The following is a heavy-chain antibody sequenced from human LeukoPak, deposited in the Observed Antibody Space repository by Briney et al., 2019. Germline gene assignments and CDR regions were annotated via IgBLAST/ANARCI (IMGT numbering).Heavy chain of an antibody. CDR2: INHSGST. V-gene: IGHV4-34*01. CDR1: VDSFSGYY. CDR3: ARLGVPFDPDIVVVVAATPTNYGMDV. Sequence: SETLSLTCAVYVDSFSGYYWSWIRQPPGRGLEWVGEINHSGSTYYNPSLKSRVTISVDTSKNQFSLKLSSVTAADTAVYYCARLGVPFDPDIVVVVAATPTNYGMDVWGQGTTVTVSS. J-gene: IGHJ6*02. D-gene: IGHD2-15*01.